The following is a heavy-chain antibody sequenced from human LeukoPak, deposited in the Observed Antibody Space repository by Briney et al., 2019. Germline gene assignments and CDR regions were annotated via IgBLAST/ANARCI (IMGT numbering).Heavy chain of an antibody. CDR3: ARAQLGQGDYFDY. Sequence: PGGSLRLSCAASGFTVSSNYMSWVRQAPGKGLEWVSVIYSGGSTYYADSVKGRFTISRDNSKNTLYLQMNSLRAEDTAVYYCARAQLGQGDYFDYWGQGTLVTVSS. CDR1: GFTVSSNY. J-gene: IGHJ4*02. V-gene: IGHV3-66*02. CDR2: IYSGGST. D-gene: IGHD7-27*01.